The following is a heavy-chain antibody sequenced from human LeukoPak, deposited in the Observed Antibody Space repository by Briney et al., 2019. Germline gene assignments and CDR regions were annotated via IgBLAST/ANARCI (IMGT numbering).Heavy chain of an antibody. Sequence: SVNVSCKASLGTFSSYAISWVRPAPGQGLEWMGGIIPIFGTANYAQKFQGRVTITADESTSTAYMELSSLRSEDTAVYYCATLRYGEAPDAFDIWGQGTMVTVSS. CDR2: IIPIFGTA. CDR3: ATLRYGEAPDAFDI. CDR1: LGTFSSYA. J-gene: IGHJ3*02. V-gene: IGHV1-69*13. D-gene: IGHD4-17*01.